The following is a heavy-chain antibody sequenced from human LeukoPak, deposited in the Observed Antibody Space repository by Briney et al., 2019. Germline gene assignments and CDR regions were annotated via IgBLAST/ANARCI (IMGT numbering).Heavy chain of an antibody. CDR3: ARVSGADDSETHFDY. J-gene: IGHJ4*02. CDR2: IYYSGST. CDR1: GGSISSSSYY. Sequence: SETLSLTCTVSGGSISSSSYYWGWIRQPPGKGLEWIGSIYYSGSTNYNPSLKSRVTISVDTSKNQFSLKLSSVTAADTAVYYCARVSGADDSETHFDYWGQGTLVTVSS. V-gene: IGHV4-39*07. D-gene: IGHD3-22*01.